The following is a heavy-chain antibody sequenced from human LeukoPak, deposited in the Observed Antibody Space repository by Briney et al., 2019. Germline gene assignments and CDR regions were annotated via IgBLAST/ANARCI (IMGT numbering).Heavy chain of an antibody. CDR3: ARHVRFAYYDSRGYFPDY. Sequence: PSETLSLTCTVSGGSISSSSYYWGWIRQPPGKGLEWIGSIYYSGNTYYNPSLKSRVTISVDTSKNQFSLKLSSVTAADTAVYYCARHVRFAYYDSRGYFPDYWGQGTLVTVSS. J-gene: IGHJ4*02. CDR2: IYYSGNT. D-gene: IGHD3-22*01. CDR1: GGSISSSSYY. V-gene: IGHV4-39*01.